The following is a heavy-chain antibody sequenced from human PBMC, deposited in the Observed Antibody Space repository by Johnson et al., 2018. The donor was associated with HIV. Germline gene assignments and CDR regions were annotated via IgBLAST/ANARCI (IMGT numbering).Heavy chain of an antibody. Sequence: FTFSSYAMHWVRQAPGKGLEWVAVISYDGSNKYYADSVKGRFTISRDNSKNTLYLQMNSLRPEDTAVYYCARQLGSDAFDIWGQGTMVTVSS. CDR1: FTFSSYA. V-gene: IGHV3-30*04. D-gene: IGHD7-27*01. J-gene: IGHJ3*02. CDR2: ISYDGSNK. CDR3: ARQLGSDAFDI.